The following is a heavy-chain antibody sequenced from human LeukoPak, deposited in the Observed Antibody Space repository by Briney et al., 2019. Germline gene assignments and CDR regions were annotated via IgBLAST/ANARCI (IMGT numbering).Heavy chain of an antibody. CDR3: ARDIDSSSDP. Sequence: SETLSLTCAVYGGSFSGYYWGWIRQPPGKGLEWIGEINHSGSTNYNPSLKSRVTISVDTSKNQFSLKLSSVTAADTAVYYCARDIDSSSDPWGQGTLVTVSS. CDR1: GGSFSGYY. D-gene: IGHD3-22*01. V-gene: IGHV4-34*01. CDR2: INHSGST. J-gene: IGHJ5*02.